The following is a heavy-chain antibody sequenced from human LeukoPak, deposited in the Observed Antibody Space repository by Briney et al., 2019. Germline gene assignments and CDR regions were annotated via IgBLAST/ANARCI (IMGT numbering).Heavy chain of an antibody. V-gene: IGHV1-69*05. CDR3: ARGRYFVRGVEYYYYYYMDV. J-gene: IGHJ6*03. Sequence: SVKVSCKASGGTFSSYDISWVRQAPGQGLEWMGGIIPIFGTANYAQKFQGRVTITTDESTSTAYMELSSLRSEDTAVYYCARGRYFVRGVEYYYYYYMDVWGKGTTVTVSS. CDR1: GGTFSSYD. D-gene: IGHD3-10*02. CDR2: IIPIFGTA.